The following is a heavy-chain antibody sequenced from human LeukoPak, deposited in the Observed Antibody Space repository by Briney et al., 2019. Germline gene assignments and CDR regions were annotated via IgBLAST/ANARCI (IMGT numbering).Heavy chain of an antibody. CDR1: GYTFTGYY. CDR3: ARTFVASITGYYYYFMDV. V-gene: IGHV1-2*02. D-gene: IGHD5-12*01. CDR2: INPNSGGT. J-gene: IGHJ6*03. Sequence: GASVKVSCNTFGYTFTGYYMHWVRQAPGQGLEWMGWINPNSGGTNYAQKFQGRVTLTRDTSISTAYMELSRLRSDDTAVYYCARTFVASITGYYYYFMDVWGKGTTVTVSS.